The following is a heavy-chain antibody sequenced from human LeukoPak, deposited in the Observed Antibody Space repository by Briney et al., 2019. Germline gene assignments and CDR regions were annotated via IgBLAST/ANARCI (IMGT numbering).Heavy chain of an antibody. CDR1: GGSFSGYY. CDR3: ARGRYYGSGSYGFDY. D-gene: IGHD3-10*01. V-gene: IGHV4-34*01. Sequence: SETLSLTCAVYGGSFSGYYWSWIRQPPGKGLEWIGEINHSGSTNYNPSLKSRVTISVDTSKNQFSLKLSSVTAADTAVYYCARGRYYGSGSYGFDYWGQGTLVTVSS. CDR2: INHSGST. J-gene: IGHJ4*02.